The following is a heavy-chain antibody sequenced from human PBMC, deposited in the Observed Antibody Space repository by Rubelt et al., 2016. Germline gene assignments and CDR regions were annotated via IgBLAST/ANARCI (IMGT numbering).Heavy chain of an antibody. CDR2: IHHSGST. D-gene: IGHD1-26*01. Sequence: QVQLQQWGAGLLKPSETLSLTCAVYCGSFSGYYWSWIRTPPGKGLAWIGEIHHSGSTNYNPSLKSLATSSVETSKNQFSLKLSSGTAAEPAVYYCARRRRYSGSSYWYFDLWGRGTLVTVSS. V-gene: IGHV4-34*01. J-gene: IGHJ2*01. CDR1: CGSFSGYY. CDR3: ARRRRYSGSSYWYFDL.